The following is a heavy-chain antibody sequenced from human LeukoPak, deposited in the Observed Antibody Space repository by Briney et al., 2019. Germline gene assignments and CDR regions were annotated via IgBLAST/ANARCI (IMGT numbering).Heavy chain of an antibody. V-gene: IGHV1-18*01. Sequence: ASVRVSCKASGYTFTSYGISWVRQAPGQGLEWMGWISAYNGNTNYAQKLQGRVTMTTDTSTSTAYMELRSLRSDDTAVYYCARVVVVKDYYGMDVWGQGTTVTVSS. D-gene: IGHD2-2*01. CDR2: ISAYNGNT. CDR1: GYTFTSYG. J-gene: IGHJ6*02. CDR3: ARVVVVKDYYGMDV.